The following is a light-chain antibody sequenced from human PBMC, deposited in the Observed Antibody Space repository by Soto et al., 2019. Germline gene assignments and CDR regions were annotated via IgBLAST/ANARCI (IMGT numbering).Light chain of an antibody. CDR2: GSS. J-gene: IGKJ4*01. CDR1: QSISTS. V-gene: IGKV1-39*01. Sequence: DIQMTQSPSSLSASVGDRVTITCQASQSISTSLNWFQQKPGKAPRLLIHGSSNLQSGVPSRFSGSGSGTDFTLIISSLQPENSATYYCQQSYSTPLTFGGGTDVEIK. CDR3: QQSYSTPLT.